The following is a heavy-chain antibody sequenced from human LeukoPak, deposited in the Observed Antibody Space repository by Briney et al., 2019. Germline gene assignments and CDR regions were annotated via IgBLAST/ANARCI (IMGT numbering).Heavy chain of an antibody. V-gene: IGHV3-53*01. CDR1: GFTFSNAW. J-gene: IGHJ4*02. CDR3: ARERRH. Sequence: PGGSLRLSCAASGFTFSNAWMNWVRQAPGKGLEWVSVIYSGGSTYYADSVKGRFTISRDNSKNTLYLQMNSLRAEDTAVYYCARERRHWGQGTLVTVSS. CDR2: IYSGGST.